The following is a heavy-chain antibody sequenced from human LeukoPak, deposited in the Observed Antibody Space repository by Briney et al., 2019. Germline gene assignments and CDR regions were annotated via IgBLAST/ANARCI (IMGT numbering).Heavy chain of an antibody. Sequence: GGSLRLSCAASGFTFSTCAMSWVRQAPGKGLEWVSALGGSGGPTYYADSVKGRFTISRDNSKSTLFLQMNSLRAEDTAIYYCAKDTVVRGLYDYWGQGTLVTVSS. V-gene: IGHV3-23*01. J-gene: IGHJ4*02. CDR3: AKDTVVRGLYDY. D-gene: IGHD3-10*01. CDR1: GFTFSTCA. CDR2: LGGSGGPT.